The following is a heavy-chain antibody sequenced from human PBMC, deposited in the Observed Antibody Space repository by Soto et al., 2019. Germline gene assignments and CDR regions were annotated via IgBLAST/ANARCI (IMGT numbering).Heavy chain of an antibody. D-gene: IGHD3-10*01. Sequence: QLQLVQSGAEVKEPGDSVRVSCEASGYTFPAYYIHWVRQVPGQGLEWMGWINPKFGDTTYAQDFQGRVTMTRDMSISTVYMELSRLTSDDTAIYYCARNMDYYYGPGSGNGHGVWGQGTTVTVFS. CDR3: ARNMDYYYGPGSGNGHGV. CDR1: GYTFPAYY. V-gene: IGHV1-2*02. CDR2: INPKFGDT. J-gene: IGHJ6*02.